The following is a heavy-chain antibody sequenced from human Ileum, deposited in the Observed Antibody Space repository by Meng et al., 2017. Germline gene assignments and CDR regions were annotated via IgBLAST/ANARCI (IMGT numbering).Heavy chain of an antibody. CDR1: GFTFRSYS. D-gene: IGHD1-7*01. Sequence: GGSLRLSCAASGFTFRSYSMNWVRQAPGKGLEWVSRINTDGSGTAYADSVKGRFTISRDNAKSTLYLQMNSLRAEDTAVYYCAKDLNWNSFDYWGQGTLVTVSS. CDR3: AKDLNWNSFDY. CDR2: INTDGSGT. J-gene: IGHJ4*02. V-gene: IGHV3-74*01.